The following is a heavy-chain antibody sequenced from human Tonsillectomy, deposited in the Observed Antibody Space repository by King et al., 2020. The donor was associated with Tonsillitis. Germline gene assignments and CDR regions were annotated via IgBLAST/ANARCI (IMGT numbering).Heavy chain of an antibody. V-gene: IGHV3-33*05. CDR3: ARDRDGYIFDY. J-gene: IGHJ4*02. D-gene: IGHD5-24*01. Sequence: VQLVESGGGVVQPGRSLRLSCAASGFTFSSYDMYWARQAPGKGLEWVAVISYDGSNKYYADSVTGRFTISRDNSKNKVYLQMNSLRAEDTAVYYCARDRDGYIFDYWGQGILVTVSS. CDR2: ISYDGSNK. CDR1: GFTFSSYD.